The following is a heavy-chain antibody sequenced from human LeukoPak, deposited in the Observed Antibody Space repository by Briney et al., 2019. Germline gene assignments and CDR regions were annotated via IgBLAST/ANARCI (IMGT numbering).Heavy chain of an antibody. Sequence: PSQTLSLTCTVSGGSISSGDYYWSWIRQPPGKGLEWIGYIYYSGSTYYNPSLKSRVTTSVDTSKNQFSLKLSSVTAADTAVYYCARIAAAGWFDPWGQGTLVTVSS. V-gene: IGHV4-30-4*08. D-gene: IGHD6-13*01. CDR1: GGSISSGDYY. CDR2: IYYSGST. J-gene: IGHJ5*02. CDR3: ARIAAAGWFDP.